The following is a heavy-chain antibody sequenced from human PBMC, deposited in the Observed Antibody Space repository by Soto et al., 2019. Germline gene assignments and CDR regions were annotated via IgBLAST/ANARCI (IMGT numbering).Heavy chain of an antibody. V-gene: IGHV3-9*01. CDR2: ISWNSGSI. Sequence: GGSLRLSCAASGFTFDDYAMHWVRQAPGKGLEWVSGISWNSGSIGYADSVKGRFTISRDNAKNSLYLQMNSLRAEDTALYYCAKVPFPYYDFSRLYFDYWGQGTLVTVSS. CDR1: GFTFDDYA. D-gene: IGHD3-3*01. CDR3: AKVPFPYYDFSRLYFDY. J-gene: IGHJ4*02.